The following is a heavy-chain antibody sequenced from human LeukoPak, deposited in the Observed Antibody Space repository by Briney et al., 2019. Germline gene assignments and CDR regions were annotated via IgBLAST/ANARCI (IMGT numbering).Heavy chain of an antibody. CDR1: GFTFRSYG. CDR2: ISYDGSKE. CDR3: AKEYDSLYYFDY. J-gene: IGHJ4*02. Sequence: GGSLRFSCAASGFTFRSYGMHWVRQAPGKGLEWVAVISYDGSKEHYGDSVKGRFSISRDNSKNTLYLQMNSLRAEDTAVYYCAKEYDSLYYFDYWGQGTLVTVSS. V-gene: IGHV3-30*18. D-gene: IGHD3-16*01.